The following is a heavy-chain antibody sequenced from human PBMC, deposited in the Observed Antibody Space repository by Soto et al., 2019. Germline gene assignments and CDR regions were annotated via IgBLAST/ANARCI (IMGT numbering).Heavy chain of an antibody. V-gene: IGHV4-4*02. CDR3: VRKDYSDWFFDL. D-gene: IGHD4-4*01. CDR2: IYHSGST. J-gene: IGHJ2*01. Sequence: QVQLQESGPGLVKPSRTLSLTCAVSGASISSSHWWGWVRQPPGKGLEWIGEIYHSGSTYYNASLKSRVAISLDKSTNQFSLKLRSVTAADTAVYYCVRKDYSDWFFDLWGRGTLVTVSS. CDR1: GASISSSHW.